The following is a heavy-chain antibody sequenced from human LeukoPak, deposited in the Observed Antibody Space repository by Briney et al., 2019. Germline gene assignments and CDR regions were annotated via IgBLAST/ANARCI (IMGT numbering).Heavy chain of an antibody. V-gene: IGHV4-4*02. CDR2: IYHNGRT. CDR1: NGSISSIHR. CDR3: VRGRSTMVRSAAFDI. J-gene: IGHJ3*02. Sequence: PSGTLSLTCAVSNGSISSIHRWSWVRQPPGKGLEWIGEIYHNGRTTYNPSLQSRVTISVDKSNNQFSLKLSSVTAADTAVYYCVRGRSTMVRSAAFDIWGQGTMVIVSS. D-gene: IGHD3-10*01.